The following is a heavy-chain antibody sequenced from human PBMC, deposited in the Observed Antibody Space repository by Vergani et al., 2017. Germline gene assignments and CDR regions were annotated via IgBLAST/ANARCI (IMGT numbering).Heavy chain of an antibody. D-gene: IGHD2-8*01. J-gene: IGHJ4*02. V-gene: IGHV3-21*02. CDR1: GFSYSSYS. CDR2: ISGSSSYV. Sequence: EVQLVESGGGLVKPGGSLRLFCAVSGFSYSSYSMNWVRQAPGKGLEWVASISGSSSYVFYRGSVEGRFTITRYNAKKSVYLQMNSLRAEDTAMYFCARGLWDCTHIRCSPPSYWGQGTQVTDSS. CDR3: ARGLWDCTHIRCSPPSY.